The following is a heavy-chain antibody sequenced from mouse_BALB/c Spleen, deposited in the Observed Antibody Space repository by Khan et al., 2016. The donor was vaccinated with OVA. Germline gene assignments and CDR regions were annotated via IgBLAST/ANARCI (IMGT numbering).Heavy chain of an antibody. Sequence: EVQLQESGPGLVKPSQSLSLTCTVTGYSITSEYTWNWIRQFPGHKLEWMGFISYSGNTRYNPSLKSRISITRDTSKNQFFLQLNSVTSEDTATDYCARKDYYAYDPFPYWGQGTLVTVSA. CDR3: ARKDYYAYDPFPY. J-gene: IGHJ3*01. CDR2: ISYSGNT. CDR1: GYSITSEYT. D-gene: IGHD2-2*01. V-gene: IGHV3-2*02.